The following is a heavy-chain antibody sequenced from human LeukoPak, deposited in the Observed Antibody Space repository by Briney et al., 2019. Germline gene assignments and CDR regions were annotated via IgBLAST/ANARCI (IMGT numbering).Heavy chain of an antibody. CDR1: GFTFSTYW. CDR2: IKEDGSAT. Sequence: GGSLRLSCAASGFTFSTYWMTWVRQAPGKGPEWVANIKEDGSATYHVDSVKGRFTISRDNSKNTLYLQMNSLRAEDTAVYYCARGYGDYDLFDYWGQGTLVTVSS. V-gene: IGHV3-7*02. D-gene: IGHD4-17*01. J-gene: IGHJ4*02. CDR3: ARGYGDYDLFDY.